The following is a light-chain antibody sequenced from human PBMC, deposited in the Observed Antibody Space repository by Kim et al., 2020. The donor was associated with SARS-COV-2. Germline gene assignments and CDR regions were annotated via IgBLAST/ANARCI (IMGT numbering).Light chain of an antibody. CDR2: DAS. Sequence: LSPGEGATLSCRASQSISSYLAWYRQKPGQAPRLLISDASKRATGIPARFGGSGSGTDFTLTISSLEPEDFAVYYCQQRSSWPLTFGGGTKVDIK. CDR1: QSISSY. V-gene: IGKV3-11*01. CDR3: QQRSSWPLT. J-gene: IGKJ4*01.